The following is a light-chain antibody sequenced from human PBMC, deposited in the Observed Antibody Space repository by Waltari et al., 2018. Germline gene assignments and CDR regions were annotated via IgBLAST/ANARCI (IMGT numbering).Light chain of an antibody. CDR1: QGLLYRNGNNH. J-gene: IGKJ4*01. CDR3: MQTLQTPLT. Sequence: EIVMTQSPLSLPVTAGEPASISCRSSQGLLYRNGNNHLDWHLQKPGQSPQLLIYLGSNRAPGVPDRFSGSGSGTDFTLKISRVEAEDVGVYYCMQTLQTPLTFGGGTKVEI. CDR2: LGS. V-gene: IGKV2-28*01.